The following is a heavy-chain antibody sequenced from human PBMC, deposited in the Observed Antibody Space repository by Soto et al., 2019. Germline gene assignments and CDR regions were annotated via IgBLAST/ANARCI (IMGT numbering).Heavy chain of an antibody. J-gene: IGHJ5*02. D-gene: IGHD1-20*01. Sequence: QVQLQQWGAGLLKPSETLSLTCAVYGGSFSGYYWSWIRQPPGKGLEWIGEINHSGSTNYNPSLKGRVIISVDTSKNQFSLKLSSVTAADTAVYYCATITGSYNWFDPWGQGTLVTVSS. CDR2: INHSGST. V-gene: IGHV4-34*01. CDR1: GGSFSGYY. CDR3: ATITGSYNWFDP.